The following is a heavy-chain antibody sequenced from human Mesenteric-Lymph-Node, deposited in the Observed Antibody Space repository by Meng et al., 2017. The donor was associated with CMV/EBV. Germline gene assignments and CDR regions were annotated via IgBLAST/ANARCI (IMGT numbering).Heavy chain of an antibody. CDR2: IYSGRYT. D-gene: IGHD1-26*01. CDR3: GAIYDMDV. Sequence: GGSLRLSCAASGFTVSSNYMSWVRQAPGKGLEWVSSIYSGRYTYYPDSVKGRFTISSDDSMNTLYLQMNSLRDEDTAIYFCGAIYDMDVWGQGTTVTVSS. J-gene: IGHJ6*02. CDR1: GFTVSSNY. V-gene: IGHV3-66*02.